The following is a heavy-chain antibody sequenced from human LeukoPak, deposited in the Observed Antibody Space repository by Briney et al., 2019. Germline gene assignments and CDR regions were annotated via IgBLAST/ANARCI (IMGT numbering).Heavy chain of an antibody. CDR1: GGTFISYA. Sequence: GASVKVSCKASGGTFISYAISWVRQAPGQGVEWMGRIIPMFGTANYVQKFQGRVTITTDESTSTAYMELSSLRSEDPAVYYCARDTIIRGYMDVWGKGTTVTVSS. V-gene: IGHV1-69*05. D-gene: IGHD3-22*01. CDR2: IIPMFGTA. CDR3: ARDTIIRGYMDV. J-gene: IGHJ6*03.